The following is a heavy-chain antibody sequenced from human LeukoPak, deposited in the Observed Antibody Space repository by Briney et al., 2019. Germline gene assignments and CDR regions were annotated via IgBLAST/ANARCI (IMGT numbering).Heavy chain of an antibody. J-gene: IGHJ6*04. V-gene: IGHV3-43D*04. D-gene: IGHD6-19*01. CDR2: ISWDGGST. CDR3: ATGSRPYYGMDV. Sequence: GGSLRLSCAASGFTFDDYAMHWVRQAPGKGLEWVSLISWDGGSTYYADSVKGRFTISRDNSKNSLYLQMNSLRAEDTALYYCATGSRPYYGMDVWGKGTTVTVSS. CDR1: GFTFDDYA.